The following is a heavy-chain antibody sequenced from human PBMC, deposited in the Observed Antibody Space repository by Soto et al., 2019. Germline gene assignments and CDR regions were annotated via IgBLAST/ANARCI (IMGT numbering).Heavy chain of an antibody. CDR3: AKASPLYGSGTFKKQEFDY. CDR2: ISGSGGST. CDR1: GFTFSSYA. J-gene: IGHJ4*02. V-gene: IGHV3-23*01. D-gene: IGHD3-10*01. Sequence: GGSLRLSCAASGFTFSSYAMSWVRQALGKGLEWVSAISGSGGSTYYADSVKGRFTISRDNSKNTLYLQMNSLRAEDTAVYYCAKASPLYGSGTFKKQEFDYWGQGTLVTVSS.